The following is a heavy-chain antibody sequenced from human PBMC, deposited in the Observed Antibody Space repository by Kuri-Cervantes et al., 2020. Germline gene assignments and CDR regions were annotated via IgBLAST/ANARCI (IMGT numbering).Heavy chain of an antibody. CDR3: AKDEDGNGYRVYFDY. CDR1: GGSISSSSYY. Sequence: ETLSLTCTVSGGSISSSSYYWGWVRQAPGKGLEWVSAISGSGGSTYYADSVKGRFTISRDNSKNTLYLQMNSLRAEDTAVYYCAKDEDGNGYRVYFDYWGQGTLVTVSS. J-gene: IGHJ4*02. V-gene: IGHV3-23*01. D-gene: IGHD5-24*01. CDR2: ISGSGGST.